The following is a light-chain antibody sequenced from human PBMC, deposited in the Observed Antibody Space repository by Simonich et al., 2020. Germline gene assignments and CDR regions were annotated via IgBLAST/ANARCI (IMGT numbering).Light chain of an antibody. CDR2: DVS. CDR3: SSYTSSSTLV. Sequence: QSALTQPASVSGSPGQSITISCTGTSSDVGGYNYVSWYQQHPGKAPKLMIYDVSKRPSGVSNRFSGSKSCNTASLTTSGLQAEDEADYYCSSYTSSSTLVFGGGTKLTVL. V-gene: IGLV2-14*01. CDR1: SSDVGGYNY. J-gene: IGLJ2*01.